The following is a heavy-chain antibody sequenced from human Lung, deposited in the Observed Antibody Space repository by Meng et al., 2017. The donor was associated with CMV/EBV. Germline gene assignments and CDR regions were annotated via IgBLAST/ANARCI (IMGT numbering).Heavy chain of an antibody. Sequence: SETLSLTCTVSGYSISSGSYWCWIRQPPGKGLEWIGSIYHSGSTYYNPSLKSRVTISVDTSKNQSSLKLSSVTAADTAVYYCARVSCSSTSCYDYWGQGTLVTVSS. D-gene: IGHD2-2*01. V-gene: IGHV4-38-2*02. CDR3: ARVSCSSTSCYDY. CDR2: IYHSGST. J-gene: IGHJ4*02. CDR1: GYSISSGSY.